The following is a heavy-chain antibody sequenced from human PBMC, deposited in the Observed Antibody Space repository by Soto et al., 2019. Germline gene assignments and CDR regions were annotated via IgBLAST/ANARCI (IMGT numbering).Heavy chain of an antibody. J-gene: IGHJ6*02. CDR1: GDSVISGSYY. CDR3: ARYKRYYTGSGSYAYYFGLDV. Sequence: QVQLQESGPGLVKPSETLSLTCTVSGDSVISGSYYWSWIRQPPGTGLEWIGYISYSGITKYNPSLKSRVTISLDTSKNEFSLKRSSVTAADTAVYYCARYKRYYTGSGSYAYYFGLDVWGQGTTVTVSS. CDR2: ISYSGIT. D-gene: IGHD3-10*01. V-gene: IGHV4-61*01.